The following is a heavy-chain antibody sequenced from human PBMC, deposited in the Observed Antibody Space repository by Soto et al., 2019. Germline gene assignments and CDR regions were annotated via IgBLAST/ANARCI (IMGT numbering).Heavy chain of an antibody. CDR3: ARDPQYYYDSSGSLFDY. V-gene: IGHV1-46*01. CDR2: INPSGGST. D-gene: IGHD3-22*01. CDR1: GYTFTSYY. J-gene: IGHJ4*02. Sequence: VKFSCKASGYTFTSYYMHWVRQAPGQGLEWMGIINPSGGSTSYAQKFQGRVTMTRDTSTSTVYMELSSLRSEDTAVYYCARDPQYYYDSSGSLFDYWGQGTLVTVSS.